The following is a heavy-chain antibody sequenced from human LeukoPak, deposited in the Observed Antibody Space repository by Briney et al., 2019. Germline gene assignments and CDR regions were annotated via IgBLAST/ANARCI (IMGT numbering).Heavy chain of an antibody. Sequence: PGGYLRLYCAASGFTFSSYSMNWVRQAPGKGLEWVSSISSSSSYIYYADSVKGRFTISRDNAKNSLYLQMNSLRAEDTAVYYCARDSYGDYAAWFDPWGQGTLVTVSS. CDR2: ISSSSSYI. CDR3: ARDSYGDYAAWFDP. D-gene: IGHD4-17*01. J-gene: IGHJ5*02. V-gene: IGHV3-21*01. CDR1: GFTFSSYS.